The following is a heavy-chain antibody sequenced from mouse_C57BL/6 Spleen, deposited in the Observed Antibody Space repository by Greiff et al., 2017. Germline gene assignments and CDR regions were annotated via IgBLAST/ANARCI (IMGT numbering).Heavy chain of an antibody. D-gene: IGHD1-1*01. CDR2: ISYDGSN. CDR1: GYSITSGYY. Sequence: DVQLQESGPGLVKPSQSLSLTCSVTGYSITSGYYWNWIRQFPGNKLEWMGYISYDGSNNYNPSLKNRIPITRDTSKNQFFLKLNSVTTEDTATYYCASPLYYCGSSCAYWGQGTLVTVSA. V-gene: IGHV3-6*01. J-gene: IGHJ3*01. CDR3: ASPLYYCGSSCAY.